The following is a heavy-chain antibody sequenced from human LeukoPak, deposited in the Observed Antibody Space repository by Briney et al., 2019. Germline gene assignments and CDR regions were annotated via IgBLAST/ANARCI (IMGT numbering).Heavy chain of an antibody. Sequence: GGSLRLSCVGSGFIFRSYAVTWVRQAPGKGLDWVSSITANGDTTYYADSVKGRFTISRDNSKNTLYLQMSSLRAEDTAVYYCATFGVIVRNNYFDYWGQGALVAVSS. CDR2: ITANGDTT. J-gene: IGHJ4*02. D-gene: IGHD3-3*01. CDR3: ATFGVIVRNNYFDY. V-gene: IGHV3-23*01. CDR1: GFIFRSYA.